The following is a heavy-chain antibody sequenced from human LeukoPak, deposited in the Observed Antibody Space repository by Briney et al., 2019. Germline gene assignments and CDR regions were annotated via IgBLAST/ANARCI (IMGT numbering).Heavy chain of an antibody. CDR3: ARDEYSGPDYYGMDV. Sequence: KSGGSLRLSCAASGFTFSDYYRSWIRQAPGKGLEWVSYISSSGSTIYYADSVKGRFTISRDNSKNTLYLQMNSLRAEDTAVYYCARDEYSGPDYYGMDVWGQGTTVTVSS. D-gene: IGHD5-12*01. CDR1: GFTFSDYY. J-gene: IGHJ6*02. CDR2: ISSSGSTI. V-gene: IGHV3-11*04.